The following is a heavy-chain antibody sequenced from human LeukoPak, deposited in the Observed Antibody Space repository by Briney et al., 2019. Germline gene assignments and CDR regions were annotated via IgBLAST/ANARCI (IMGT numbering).Heavy chain of an antibody. J-gene: IGHJ3*02. CDR3: ASLLAQDAFDI. V-gene: IGHV3-9*01. D-gene: IGHD2-15*01. CDR1: GFTFDDYA. CDR2: ISWNSGSI. Sequence: GRSLRLSCAASGFTFDDYAMHWVRQAPGKGLEWVSGISWNSGSIGYADSVKGRFTISRDNAKNSRYLQMNSLRAKDTAVYYCASLLAQDAFDIWGQGTMVTVSS.